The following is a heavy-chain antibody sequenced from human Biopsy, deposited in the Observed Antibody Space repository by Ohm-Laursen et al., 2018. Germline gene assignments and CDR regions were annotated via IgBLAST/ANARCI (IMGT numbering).Heavy chain of an antibody. V-gene: IGHV4-61*08. CDR3: GRREVVITHDAFDT. J-gene: IGHJ3*02. D-gene: IGHD3-22*01. CDR2: VYYSGST. CDR1: GGSISSGGSY. Sequence: PSQTLSLTCTVSGGSISSGGSYWSWIRQPPGKGLEWIGDVYYSGSTNRNPSLKSRVTILVDTSKNQFSLKLNSVTAADTAVYYCGRREVVITHDAFDTWGQGTKVTVSS.